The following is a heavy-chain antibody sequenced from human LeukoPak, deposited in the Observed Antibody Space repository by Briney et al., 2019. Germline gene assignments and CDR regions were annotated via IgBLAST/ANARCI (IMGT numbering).Heavy chain of an antibody. CDR1: GFTFSNYW. D-gene: IGHD2-21*01. CDR2: IRQDGSET. V-gene: IGHV3-7*01. Sequence: GGSLRLSCAASGFTFSNYWMSWVRQAPGKGLEWVANIRQDGSETYYVDSVNGRFTISRDNAKNSLYLQMYSLRAEDTAVYYCARPDWGFDSWGQGTLVTVSS. CDR3: ARPDWGFDS. J-gene: IGHJ5*01.